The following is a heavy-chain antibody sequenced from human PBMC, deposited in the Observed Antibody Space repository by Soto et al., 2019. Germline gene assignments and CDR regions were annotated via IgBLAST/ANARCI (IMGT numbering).Heavy chain of an antibody. Sequence: RASVKVSCKASGYTFSSYAMHWVRQAPGQRLEWMGWINVGYGNTKSSQKFQDRVTISRDTSASTAYMELTSLRSEDTAVYYCARDTGDGTFDFWGQGTLVTVSS. CDR2: INVGYGNT. CDR3: ARDTGDGTFDF. J-gene: IGHJ4*02. V-gene: IGHV1-3*01. D-gene: IGHD7-27*01. CDR1: GYTFSSYA.